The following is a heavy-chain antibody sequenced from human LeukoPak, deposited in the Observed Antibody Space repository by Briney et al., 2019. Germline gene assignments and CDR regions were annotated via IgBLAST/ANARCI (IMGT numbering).Heavy chain of an antibody. CDR3: VREDNAFNI. CDR2: ISGDETYT. Sequence: PGGSLRLSFVASGFTFRSDFMHWSRPAPGGGLMWVSHISGDETYTNYADSVKGRLTISRDNAKHTLYLQMNSLRAEDTAIYYCVREDNAFNIWGQATLVTVSS. V-gene: IGHV3-74*01. CDR1: GFTFRSDF. J-gene: IGHJ3*02.